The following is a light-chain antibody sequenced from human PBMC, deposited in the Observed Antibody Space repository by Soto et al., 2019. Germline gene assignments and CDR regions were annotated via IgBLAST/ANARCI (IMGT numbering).Light chain of an antibody. Sequence: QSVLTQPPSVSGAPGQRVTISCTGSSSNIGAGYDVHWYQQLPGTAPKLIIYGNSNRPSGVPDRFSGSKSGTSASLAITGLQAEDEADYYCQSFGSSLSGYVFGTGTKLTVL. J-gene: IGLJ1*01. V-gene: IGLV1-40*01. CDR2: GNS. CDR3: QSFGSSLSGYV. CDR1: SSNIGAGYD.